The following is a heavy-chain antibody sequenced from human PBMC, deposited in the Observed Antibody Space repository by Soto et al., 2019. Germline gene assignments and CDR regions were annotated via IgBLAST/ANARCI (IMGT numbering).Heavy chain of an antibody. J-gene: IGHJ3*02. Sequence: QLHLVQSGAVVKKPGASVTVSCSASGYPVTAYYMHWVRQAPGRGLEWMGGINPATGAAKYTQTFQGRVNLTQDTSKSTGLIELGGLDSEDTAGFYCARGGGVGVAGSAAFDMWGQGTLVTVSS. CDR1: GYPVTAYY. D-gene: IGHD3-3*01. CDR3: ARGGGVGVAGSAAFDM. CDR2: INPATGAA. V-gene: IGHV1-2*02.